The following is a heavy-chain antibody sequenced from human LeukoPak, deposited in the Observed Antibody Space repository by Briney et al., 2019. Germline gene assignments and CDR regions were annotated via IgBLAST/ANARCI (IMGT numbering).Heavy chain of an antibody. CDR2: IYYREST. V-gene: IGHV4-59*01. CDR3: ARHNYDILTGPNWFDP. J-gene: IGHJ5*02. D-gene: IGHD3-9*01. Sequence: PSETLSLTCTVSGGSISSYYWSWIRQPPGKGLEWIGYIYYRESTNYNPSLKSRVTISVDTSKNQFSLKLSSVTAADTAVYYCARHNYDILTGPNWFDPWGQGTLVTVSS. CDR1: GGSISSYY.